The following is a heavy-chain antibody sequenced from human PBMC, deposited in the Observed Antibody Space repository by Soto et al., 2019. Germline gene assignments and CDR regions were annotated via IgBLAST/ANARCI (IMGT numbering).Heavy chain of an antibody. CDR1: GGTLNNYA. J-gene: IGHJ4*02. Sequence: SVKVSCNASGGTLNNYAINCVRQPPGQGLEWMGGILPVSAPPDYAQKFQARVSIPAHHSTSTVYMELSRLKSDDTAGYCCATDSNYHVYNSFWGQGTLVNVAS. V-gene: IGHV1-69*13. CDR3: ATDSNYHVYNSF. CDR2: ILPVSAPP. D-gene: IGHD3-10*02.